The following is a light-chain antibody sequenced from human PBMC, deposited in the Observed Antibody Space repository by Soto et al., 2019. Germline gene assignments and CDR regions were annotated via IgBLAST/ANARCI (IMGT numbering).Light chain of an antibody. CDR3: QQYSSYWT. V-gene: IGKV1-5*01. CDR2: DAS. J-gene: IGKJ1*01. Sequence: DIQMTQSPSTLSASVGDRVTITCRASQSISSWLAWYQQKPGKAPKLLIYDASSLESGVPSRFSGSGSGTECTLTISSLQPDDFATYYCQQYSSYWTFGQGTKVDNK. CDR1: QSISSW.